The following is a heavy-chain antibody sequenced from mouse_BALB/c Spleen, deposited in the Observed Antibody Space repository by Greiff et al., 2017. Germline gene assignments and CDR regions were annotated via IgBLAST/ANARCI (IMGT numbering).Heavy chain of an antibody. CDR2: INPSTGYT. Sequence: QVQLQQSGAELAKPGSSVKMSCKASGYTFTSYWMHWVKQRPGQGLEWIGYINPSTGYTEYNQKFKDKATLTADKSSSTAYMQLSSLTAEDSAVYYCARYYYDYSFAYWGQGTLVTVSA. D-gene: IGHD2-4*01. CDR3: ARYYYDYSFAY. J-gene: IGHJ3*01. V-gene: IGHV1-7*01. CDR1: GYTFTSYW.